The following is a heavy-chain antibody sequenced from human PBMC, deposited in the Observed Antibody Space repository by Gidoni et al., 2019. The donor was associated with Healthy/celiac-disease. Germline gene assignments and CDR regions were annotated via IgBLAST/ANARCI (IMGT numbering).Heavy chain of an antibody. J-gene: IGHJ6*02. D-gene: IGHD4-17*01. CDR2: ISYDGSNK. CDR3: AKEGNDYGDYLWEDV. CDR1: GFTFSSYG. V-gene: IGHV3-30*18. Sequence: QVQLVESGGGVDQPGRSLRLSCAASGFTFSSYGMHWVRQAPGKGLEWVAVISYDGSNKYYADSVKGRFTISRDNSKNTLYLQMNSLRAEDTAVYYCAKEGNDYGDYLWEDVWGQGTTVTVSS.